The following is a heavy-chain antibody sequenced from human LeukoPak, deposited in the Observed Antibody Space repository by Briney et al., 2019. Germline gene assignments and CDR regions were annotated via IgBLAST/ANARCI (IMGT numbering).Heavy chain of an antibody. J-gene: IGHJ6*03. CDR1: GFTFSSYS. V-gene: IGHV3-48*01. CDR3: ARLVPDYSNYYYYYMDV. D-gene: IGHD4-11*01. CDR2: ISSSSSTI. Sequence: GGSLRLSCAASGFTFSSYSMNWVRQPPGKGLEWVSYISSSSSTIYHADSVKGRFTTSRDNAKNSLYLQMNSLRAEDTAVYYCARLVPDYSNYYYYYMDVWGKGTTVTVSS.